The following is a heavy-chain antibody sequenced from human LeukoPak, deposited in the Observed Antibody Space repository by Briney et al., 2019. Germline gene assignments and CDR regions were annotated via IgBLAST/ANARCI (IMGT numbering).Heavy chain of an antibody. Sequence: GGSLRLSCAASGSTFSSYEMNWVRQAPGKGLEWVSYISSSGSTIYYADSVKGRFTISRDNSKNTLYLQMNSLRAEDTAVYYCAKDADSSGYYGDDYWGQGTLVTVSS. CDR1: GSTFSSYE. CDR3: AKDADSSGYYGDDY. CDR2: ISSSGSTI. V-gene: IGHV3-48*03. D-gene: IGHD3-22*01. J-gene: IGHJ4*02.